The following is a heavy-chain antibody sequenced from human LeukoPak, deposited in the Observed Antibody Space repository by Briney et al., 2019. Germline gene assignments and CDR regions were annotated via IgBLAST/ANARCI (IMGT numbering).Heavy chain of an antibody. CDR2: ISSSSSYI. CDR3: ARAVTMIVVGTNFDY. Sequence: GGSLRLSCAASGFTFSSYSMNWVRQAPGKGLEWVSSISSSSSYIYYADSVKGRFTISRDNAKNSLYLQMNSLRAEDTAVYYCARAVTMIVVGTNFDYWGQGTLVTVSS. CDR1: GFTFSSYS. D-gene: IGHD3-22*01. J-gene: IGHJ4*02. V-gene: IGHV3-21*01.